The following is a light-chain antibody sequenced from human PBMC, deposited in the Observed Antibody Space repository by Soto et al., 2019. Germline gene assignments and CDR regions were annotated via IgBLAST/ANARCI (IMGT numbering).Light chain of an antibody. Sequence: QSLLTQPASLSGSPGQSITIPCTGTSSDIGHYDYVSWYQQHPGKAPKLMIYHVTQRPSGVSNRYSGSKSGNSASLTISGRQADDEAEYYCCSLTPSHTYVFGSGTKLPV. J-gene: IGLJ6*01. CDR2: HVT. CDR3: CSLTPSHTYV. CDR1: SSDIGHYDY. V-gene: IGLV2-14*03.